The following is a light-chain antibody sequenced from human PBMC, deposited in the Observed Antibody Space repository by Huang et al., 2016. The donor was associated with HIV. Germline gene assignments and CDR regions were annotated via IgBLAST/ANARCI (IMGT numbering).Light chain of an antibody. J-gene: IGKJ2*03. CDR1: QSVNNNY. CDR2: LAS. V-gene: IGKV3-20*01. Sequence: EILLTQSPDTLSLSPGERATLSCRASQSVNNNYLAWYPQKPGQAPRLLIDLASPRANGIPVRFSGSGAGTDFTLTISRLEPDNFAVYYCQQFGSSPPYSFGQGTKLEIK. CDR3: QQFGSSPPYS.